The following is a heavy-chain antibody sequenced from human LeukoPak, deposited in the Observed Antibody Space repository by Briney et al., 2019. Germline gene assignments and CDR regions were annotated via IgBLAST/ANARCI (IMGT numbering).Heavy chain of an antibody. D-gene: IGHD3-10*01. Sequence: GRSLRLSCAASGFTFSSYWMHWVRQAPGKGLVWVSRINSDGSSTSYADSVKGRFTISRGNAKNTLYLQMNSLRAEDTAVYYCAPSLYYYGSGSYYKGTDYWGQGTLVTVSS. CDR3: APSLYYYGSGSYYKGTDY. J-gene: IGHJ4*02. CDR1: GFTFSSYW. CDR2: INSDGSST. V-gene: IGHV3-74*01.